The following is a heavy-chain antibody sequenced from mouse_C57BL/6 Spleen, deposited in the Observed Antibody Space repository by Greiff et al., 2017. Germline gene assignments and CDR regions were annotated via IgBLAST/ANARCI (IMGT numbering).Heavy chain of an antibody. CDR1: GFNIKDDY. Sequence: EVQLQQSGAELVRPGASVKLSCTASGFNIKDDYMHWVKQRPEQGLEWIGWIDPENGDTEYASKFQGKATITADTSSNTAYLQLSSLTSEDTAVYYCTGGKGFAYWGQGTLVTVSA. CDR2: IDPENGDT. J-gene: IGHJ3*01. CDR3: TGGKGFAY. D-gene: IGHD1-1*02. V-gene: IGHV14-4*01.